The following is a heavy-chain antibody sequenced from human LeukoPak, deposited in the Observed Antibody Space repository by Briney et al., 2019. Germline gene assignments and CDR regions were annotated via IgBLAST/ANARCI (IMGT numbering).Heavy chain of an antibody. CDR2: IDPSDSYT. J-gene: IGHJ5*02. Sequence: GESLQISCKGSGYSFTNYWITWVRQMPGKGLEYMGRIDPSDSYTNYSPSFQGHVTISADKSISTAYLQWSSLKASDTAMYYCARHGHGSSRIASFDPWGQGTLVTVSS. CDR1: GYSFTNYW. CDR3: ARHGHGSSRIASFDP. D-gene: IGHD3-22*01. V-gene: IGHV5-10-1*01.